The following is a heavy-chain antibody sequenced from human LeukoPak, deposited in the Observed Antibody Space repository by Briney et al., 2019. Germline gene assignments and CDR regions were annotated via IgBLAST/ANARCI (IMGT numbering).Heavy chain of an antibody. Sequence: PSETLSLTCTVSGGSISSINYYWGWIRQPPGKGLEWIGSIYYSGSTYYNPSLKSRFTISVDTSKNQFSLKLSSVTAADTAVYYCARSQQGIAAAGDNDYWGQGTLVTVSS. CDR1: GGSISSINYY. CDR3: ARSQQGIAAAGDNDY. V-gene: IGHV4-39*07. J-gene: IGHJ4*02. D-gene: IGHD6-13*01. CDR2: IYYSGST.